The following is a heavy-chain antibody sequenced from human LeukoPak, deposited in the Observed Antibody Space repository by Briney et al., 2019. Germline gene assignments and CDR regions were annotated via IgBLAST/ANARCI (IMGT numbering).Heavy chain of an antibody. Sequence: ASVKVSCKASGYTFTGYYMHWVRQAPGQGLEWMGWINPNSGGTNYALKFQGRVTMTRDTSISTAYMELSRLRSDDTAVYYCARDPPHYDILTGYADYYYYMDVWGKGTTVTVSS. D-gene: IGHD3-9*01. V-gene: IGHV1-2*02. J-gene: IGHJ6*03. CDR3: ARDPPHYDILTGYADYYYYMDV. CDR2: INPNSGGT. CDR1: GYTFTGYY.